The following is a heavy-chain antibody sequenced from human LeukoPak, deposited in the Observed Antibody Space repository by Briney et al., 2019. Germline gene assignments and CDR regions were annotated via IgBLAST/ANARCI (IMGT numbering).Heavy chain of an antibody. V-gene: IGHV4-39*01. CDR1: GGSISSSTYY. CDR3: ARAQLWLQSHFDV. Sequence: SETLSLTCTVSGGSISSSTYYWGWIRQPPGKGLEWIGSIYYSGSTYYNPSLKSRVSISVDTSKNQFSLKVSSVTAADTAVYYCARAQLWLQSHFDVWGQGTMVTVSS. D-gene: IGHD5-18*01. CDR2: IYYSGST. J-gene: IGHJ3*01.